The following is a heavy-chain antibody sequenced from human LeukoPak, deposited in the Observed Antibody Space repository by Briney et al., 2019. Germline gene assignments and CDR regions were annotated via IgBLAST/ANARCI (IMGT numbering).Heavy chain of an antibody. D-gene: IGHD3-10*01. J-gene: IGHJ4*02. CDR2: TCYRCKWYN. Sequence: SQTLSLTCAISGDSVSSNSAPWNWIRQSPSRGLEWLGRTCYRCKWYNNYAVSGKSRITINPDTSKNQFSLQLTSVTPEDTAADYGGRAGVGSPPYLDNWGQGTLVTVSS. V-gene: IGHV6-1*01. CDR1: GDSVSSNSAP. CDR3: GRAGVGSPPYLDN.